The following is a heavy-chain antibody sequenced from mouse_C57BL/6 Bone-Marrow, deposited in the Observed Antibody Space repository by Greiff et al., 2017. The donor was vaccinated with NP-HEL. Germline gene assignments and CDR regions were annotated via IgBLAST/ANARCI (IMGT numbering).Heavy chain of an antibody. CDR3: ARCYYRYYFDY. V-gene: IGHV1-81*01. CDR2: IYPRSGNT. Sequence: QVQLQQSGAELARPGASVKLSCKASGYTFTSYGISWVKQRPGQGLEWIGEIYPRSGNTYYNEKFKGKGTLTVDKSCSTAFMELRSLTSEYSAVYFCARCYYRYYFDYWGQGTTLTVSS. CDR1: GYTFTSYG. D-gene: IGHD2-3*01. J-gene: IGHJ2*01.